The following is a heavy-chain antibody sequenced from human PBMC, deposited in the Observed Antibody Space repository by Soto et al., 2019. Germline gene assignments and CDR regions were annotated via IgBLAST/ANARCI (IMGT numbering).Heavy chain of an antibody. J-gene: IGHJ4*02. Sequence: QVQLVESGGGVVQPGASLRLSCAASGFIFSGYAMHWVRQAPGKGLEWVAVISYDGNTQYYADSVKGRFTVSRDNSNNILYVEMNNLRDEDTAMYYCAKETNAYEINFWGQGTLVTVSP. CDR1: GFIFSGYA. CDR2: ISYDGNTQ. D-gene: IGHD3-9*01. V-gene: IGHV3-30-3*01. CDR3: AKETNAYEINF.